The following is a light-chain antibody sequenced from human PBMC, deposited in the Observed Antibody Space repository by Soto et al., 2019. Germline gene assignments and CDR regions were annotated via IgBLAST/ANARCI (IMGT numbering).Light chain of an antibody. CDR3: CSYAGRTTL. CDR2: EVS. Sequence: QSVLTQPASVSGSPGQSITISCTGTSSDVGSYNLVSWFQQLSGNVPKLIIYEVSKRPSGVSNRFSGSESGNTASLTISGLQAEDEADYYCCSYAGRTTLFGTGTKVTVL. J-gene: IGLJ1*01. V-gene: IGLV2-23*02. CDR1: SSDVGSYNL.